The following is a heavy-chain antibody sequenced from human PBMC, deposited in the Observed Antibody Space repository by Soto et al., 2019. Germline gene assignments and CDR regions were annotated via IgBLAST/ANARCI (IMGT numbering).Heavy chain of an antibody. CDR1: GFPFSSYG. CDR3: AIGQYYFSY. Sequence: QVQLVESGGGVVQPGRSLRLSCAASGFPFSSYGMHWVRQAPGKGLDWVALISYDGTNQYYADSVKGRFTGSRDNSKDTLYLHMSGRRAEDTAVYSCAIGQYYFSYCGQGALVSVSS. V-gene: IGHV3-30*03. J-gene: IGHJ4*02. CDR2: ISYDGTNQ.